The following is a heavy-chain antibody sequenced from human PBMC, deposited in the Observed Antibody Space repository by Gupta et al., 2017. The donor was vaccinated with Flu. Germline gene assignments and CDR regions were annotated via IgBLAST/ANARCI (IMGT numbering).Heavy chain of an antibody. V-gene: IGHV3-23*01. CDR2: ISGSGGST. Sequence: EVQLLESGGGLVQPGGSLRLSCAASGFTFSSYAMRWVRQAPGKGLEWVSAISGSGGSTYYADSVKGRFTISRDNSKNTLYLQMNSLRAEETAVYYCAKDQFVLDYYGSGSNFDYGGQGTLVTVSS. D-gene: IGHD3-10*01. J-gene: IGHJ4*02. CDR1: GFTFSSYA. CDR3: AKDQFVLDYYGSGSNFDY.